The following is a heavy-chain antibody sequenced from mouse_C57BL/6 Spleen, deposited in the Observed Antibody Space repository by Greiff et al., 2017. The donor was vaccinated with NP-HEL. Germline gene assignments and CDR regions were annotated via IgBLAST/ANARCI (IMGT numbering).Heavy chain of an antibody. CDR1: GFTFSSYA. D-gene: IGHD1-1*01. J-gene: IGHJ2*01. Sequence: EVQLKESGGGLVKPGGSLKLSCAASGFTFSSYAMSWVRQTPEKRLEWVATISDGGSYTYYPDNVKGRFTISRDNAKNNLYLQMSHLKSEDTAMYYCARDRYYGSSYDFDYWGQGTTLTVSS. CDR2: ISDGGSYT. V-gene: IGHV5-4*01. CDR3: ARDRYYGSSYDFDY.